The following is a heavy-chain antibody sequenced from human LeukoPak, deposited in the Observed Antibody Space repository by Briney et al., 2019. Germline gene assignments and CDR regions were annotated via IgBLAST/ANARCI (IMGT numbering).Heavy chain of an antibody. CDR1: GFTFTNYG. Sequence: GGSLRLSCAASGFTFTNYGFHWVRQAPGKGLEWVAVIWYDGSKKYYADSVKGRFTISRDNSKNTLYLQMNSLRAEDTAVYYCAKAPKYYFDYWGQGTLVTVSS. CDR2: IWYDGSKK. V-gene: IGHV3-33*06. J-gene: IGHJ4*02. CDR3: AKAPKYYFDY.